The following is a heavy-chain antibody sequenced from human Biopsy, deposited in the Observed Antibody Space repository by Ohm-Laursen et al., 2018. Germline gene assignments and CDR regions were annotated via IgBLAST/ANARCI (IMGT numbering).Heavy chain of an antibody. CDR2: IFNSANT. CDR3: ARGDFFDSNGYFWFDP. Sequence: TLSLTCTVSGGSISSGGSYWSWLRQRPGKGLEWIGYIFNSANTYYNPSLKNLITISGDTSKNQFSLKLNSVTAADSDVYYCARGDFFDSNGYFWFDPWGQGTLVTVSS. CDR1: GGSISSGGSY. V-gene: IGHV4-31*01. D-gene: IGHD3-22*01. J-gene: IGHJ5*02.